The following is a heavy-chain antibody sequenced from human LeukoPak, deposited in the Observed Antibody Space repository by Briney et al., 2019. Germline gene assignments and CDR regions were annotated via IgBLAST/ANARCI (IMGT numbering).Heavy chain of an antibody. Sequence: GGSLRLSCAASGFTFSNYAMHWVRQAPGKGLEWVAVISYDGSNKYYADSVKGRFTISRDNSKNTLFLQMNSLRAEDTAVYYCARERSGYGDYNYWGQGTLVTVSS. CDR1: GFTFSNYA. V-gene: IGHV3-30-3*01. CDR2: ISYDGSNK. J-gene: IGHJ4*02. D-gene: IGHD4-17*01. CDR3: ARERSGYGDYNY.